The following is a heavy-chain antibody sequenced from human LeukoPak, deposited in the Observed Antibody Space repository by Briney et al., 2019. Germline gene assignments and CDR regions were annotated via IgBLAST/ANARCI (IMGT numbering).Heavy chain of an antibody. J-gene: IGHJ3*02. V-gene: IGHV3-7*01. Sequence: GGSLRLSCAASGFTFSNYWMTWVRQAPGMGLEWVANIKHDGSEKYYVDSMKGRFTISRDNAKNSLYLQMNSLRAEDTAVYYCARVSSGSYYPDAFDIWGQGTMVTVSS. CDR2: IKHDGSEK. CDR3: ARVSSGSYYPDAFDI. D-gene: IGHD1-26*01. CDR1: GFTFSNYW.